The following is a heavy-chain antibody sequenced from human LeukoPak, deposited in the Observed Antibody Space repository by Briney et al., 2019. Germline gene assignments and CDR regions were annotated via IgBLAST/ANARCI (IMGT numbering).Heavy chain of an antibody. CDR2: TNHSGST. CDR1: GGSFSGYY. J-gene: IGHJ4*02. CDR3: ARGDGRDGYKGRLEY. Sequence: PSETLSLTCAVYGGSFSGYYWSWIRQPPGKGLEWIGETNHSGSTNCNPSLKSRVTISVDTSKNQFPLKLSSVTAADTAVYYCARGDGRDGYKGRLEYWGQGNLVTVSS. V-gene: IGHV4-34*01. D-gene: IGHD5-24*01.